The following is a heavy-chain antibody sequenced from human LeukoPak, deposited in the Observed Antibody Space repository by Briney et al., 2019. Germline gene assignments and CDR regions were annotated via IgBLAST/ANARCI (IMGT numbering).Heavy chain of an antibody. Sequence: GGSLRLSCAASGFTFSSYWMHWVRQAPGKGLEWVAVISYDGSNKYYADSVKGRFTISRDNSKNTLYLQMNSLRAEDTAVYYCAKERPMVRGVISPIAYFDYWGQGTLVTVSS. J-gene: IGHJ4*02. V-gene: IGHV3-30*18. CDR1: GFTFSSYW. CDR3: AKERPMVRGVISPIAYFDY. D-gene: IGHD3-10*01. CDR2: ISYDGSNK.